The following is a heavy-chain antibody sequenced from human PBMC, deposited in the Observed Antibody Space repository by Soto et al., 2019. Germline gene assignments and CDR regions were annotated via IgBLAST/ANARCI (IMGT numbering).Heavy chain of an antibody. CDR3: ARDSITIFGVVISMDV. Sequence: PGGSLRLSCAASVFTFSSYEMNWVREAPGKGLEWVSYISSSGSTIYYADSVKGRFTISRDNAKNSLYLQMNSLRAEDTAVYYCARDSITIFGVVISMDVWGQGTTVTVSS. CDR2: ISSSGSTI. CDR1: VFTFSSYE. D-gene: IGHD3-3*01. V-gene: IGHV3-48*03. J-gene: IGHJ6*02.